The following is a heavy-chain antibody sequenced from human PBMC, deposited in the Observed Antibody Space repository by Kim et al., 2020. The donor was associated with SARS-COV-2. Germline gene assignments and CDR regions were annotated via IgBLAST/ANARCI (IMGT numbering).Heavy chain of an antibody. D-gene: IGHD1-1*01. CDR1: GFTFGDYA. CDR2: IRSKAYGGTT. V-gene: IGHV3-49*04. CDR3: TRDPELWWNDVASAPPHYYYYGMDV. Sequence: GGSLRLSCTASGFTFGDYAMSWVRQAPGKGLEWVGFIRSKAYGGTTEYAASVKGRFTISRDDSKSIAYLQMNSLKTEDTAVYYCTRDPELWWNDVASAPPHYYYYGMDVWGQGTTVTVSS. J-gene: IGHJ6*02.